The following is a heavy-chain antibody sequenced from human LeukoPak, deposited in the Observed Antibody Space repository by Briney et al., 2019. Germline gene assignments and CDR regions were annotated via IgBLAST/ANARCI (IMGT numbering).Heavy chain of an antibody. CDR1: GYTFTSYD. D-gene: IGHD2-8*01. V-gene: IGHV1-8*01. CDR3: ARDRCINGVCYRENDY. Sequence: ASVKVSCKASGYTFTSYDINWVRQATGQGLEWMGWMNPNSGNTGYAQKFQGRVTMTRNTSISTAYMDLSRLRSDDTAVYYCARDRCINGVCYRENDYWGQGTLVTVSS. CDR2: MNPNSGNT. J-gene: IGHJ4*02.